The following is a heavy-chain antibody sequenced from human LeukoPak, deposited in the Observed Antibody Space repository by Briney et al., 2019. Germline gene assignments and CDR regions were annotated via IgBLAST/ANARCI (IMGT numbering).Heavy chain of an antibody. D-gene: IGHD3-22*01. CDR2: IWYDGSNK. J-gene: IGHJ5*02. Sequence: TGRSLRLSCAASGFNFSSYGMLGVRQAPGKGLEWVAVIWYDGSNKYYADSVKGRFTISRDNSKNTLYLQMNSLRAEDTAVYYFVIKVCGYYDSSSDCWFDPWGQGTLVTVSS. V-gene: IGHV3-33*01. CDR1: GFNFSSYG. CDR3: VIKVCGYYDSSSDCWFDP.